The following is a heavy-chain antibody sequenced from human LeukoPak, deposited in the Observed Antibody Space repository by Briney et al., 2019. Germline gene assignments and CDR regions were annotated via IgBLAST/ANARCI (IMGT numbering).Heavy chain of an antibody. V-gene: IGHV4-4*07. CDR1: GGSISSYY. CDR2: IYTSGST. Sequence: SETLSLTCTISGGSISSYYWSWIRRPAGKGLEWIGRIYTSGSTNYNPSLKSRVTMSVDTSKNQFSLKLSSVTAADTAVYYCARDNTIFVPSHYWFDPWGQGTLVTVSS. CDR3: ARDNTIFVPSHYWFDP. D-gene: IGHD3-3*01. J-gene: IGHJ5*02.